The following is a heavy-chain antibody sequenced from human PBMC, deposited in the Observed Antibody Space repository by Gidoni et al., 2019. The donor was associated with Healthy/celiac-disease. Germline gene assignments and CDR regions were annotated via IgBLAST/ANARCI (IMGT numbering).Heavy chain of an antibody. V-gene: IGHV3-33*01. J-gene: IGHJ6*02. CDR3: ARERDYYYGMDV. CDR1: GFPFSSYG. Sequence: QVQLVESGGGVVQPGRSLRLSCAASGFPFSSYGMHWVRQAPGKGLEWVAVIWYDGSNKYYADSVKGRFTISRDNSKNTLYLQMNSLRAEDTAVYYCARERDYYYGMDVWGQGTTVTVSS. CDR2: IWYDGSNK.